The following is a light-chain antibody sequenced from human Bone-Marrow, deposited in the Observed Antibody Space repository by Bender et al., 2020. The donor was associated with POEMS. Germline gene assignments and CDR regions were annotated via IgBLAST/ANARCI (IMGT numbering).Light chain of an antibody. CDR1: SSDVGGYYY. CDR3: VSYTRSSFLWV. V-gene: IGLV2-14*01. CDR2: DVS. Sequence: QSALTQPASVSASPGQSITISCTGTSSDVGGYYYVSWYQQQSGKAPKLLMYDVSSRHSGVSSRFSGSKSANTASLTISGLQAEDEGDYYCVSYTRSSFLWVFGGGTKLTVL. J-gene: IGLJ3*02.